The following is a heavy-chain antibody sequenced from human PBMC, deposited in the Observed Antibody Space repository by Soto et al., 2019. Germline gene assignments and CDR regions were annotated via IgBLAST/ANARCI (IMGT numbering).Heavy chain of an antibody. CDR3: ARAAETLDY. V-gene: IGHV3-30*04. D-gene: IGHD2-15*01. J-gene: IGHJ4*02. Sequence: QVQLVEAGGGVVQPGRSLRLSCTASGFTFRSFSMHWVRQAPVKGLEWLALVSFDGRNKYYADSVKGRFTISRDNSKSTVVLQMAGLRSEDTGVYYCARAAETLDYWGEGTLVTVSS. CDR1: GFTFRSFS. CDR2: VSFDGRNK.